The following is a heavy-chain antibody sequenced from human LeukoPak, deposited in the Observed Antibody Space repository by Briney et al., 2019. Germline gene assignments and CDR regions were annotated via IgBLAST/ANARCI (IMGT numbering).Heavy chain of an antibody. CDR2: IHYTGAT. CDR3: ARGNILSGYCFDF. D-gene: IGHD3-9*01. V-gene: IGHV4-34*01. Sequence: SETLSLTCAVYGGSITGYYWSWIRQPPGKGLEWVGEIHYTGATSYNPSLKSRATISIDTSKNQVSLKLSFVTAADTAVYYCARGNILSGYCFDFRGQGALVTVSS. J-gene: IGHJ4*02. CDR1: GGSITGYY.